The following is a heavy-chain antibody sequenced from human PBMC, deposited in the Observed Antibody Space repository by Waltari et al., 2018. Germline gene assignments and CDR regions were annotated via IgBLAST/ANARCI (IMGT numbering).Heavy chain of an antibody. CDR3: ARQPIVVGAPVTDAFDI. J-gene: IGHJ3*02. Sequence: QVQLQQLGARLLKPSETLSLSCAVNGGSLSGAFWSWIRQPPGQGLGWIGEIHQTGSTNYNPSLQSGVSISVDTSKSQVSLRMTAVSVADTAVYYCARQPIVVGAPVTDAFDIWGQGTLVRVSS. CDR1: GGSLSGAF. V-gene: IGHV4-34*02. D-gene: IGHD2-15*01. CDR2: IHQTGST.